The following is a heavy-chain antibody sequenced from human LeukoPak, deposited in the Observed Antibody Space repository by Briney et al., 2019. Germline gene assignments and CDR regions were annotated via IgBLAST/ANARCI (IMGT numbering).Heavy chain of an antibody. CDR2: ISYDGSNK. Sequence: GRSLRLSCAASGFTFSSYGMHWVRQAPGKGLEWGAVISYDGSNKYYADSVKGRFTISRDNSKNTLYLQMNSLRAEDTAVYYCAKDMAYSSSLAEDYWGQGTLVTVSS. V-gene: IGHV3-30*18. CDR1: GFTFSSYG. J-gene: IGHJ4*02. CDR3: AKDMAYSSSLAEDY. D-gene: IGHD6-6*01.